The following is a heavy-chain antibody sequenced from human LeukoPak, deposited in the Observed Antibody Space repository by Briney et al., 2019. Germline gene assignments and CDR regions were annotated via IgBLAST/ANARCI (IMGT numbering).Heavy chain of an antibody. CDR1: GFTFSMNS. V-gene: IGHV3-48*02. CDR3: AKDPYYYGSGSYGPDY. Sequence: GGSLRLSCEVSGFTFSMNSMNWVRQAPGKGLKWISYISSTSNTKYYADSVKGRFTISRDNAKNSLYLQMYSLRDEDTAVYYCAKDPYYYGSGSYGPDYWGQGTLVTVSS. J-gene: IGHJ4*02. D-gene: IGHD3-10*01. CDR2: ISSTSNTK.